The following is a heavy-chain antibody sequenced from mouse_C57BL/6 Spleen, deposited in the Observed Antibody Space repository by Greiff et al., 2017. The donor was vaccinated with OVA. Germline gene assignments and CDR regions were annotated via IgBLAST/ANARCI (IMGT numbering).Heavy chain of an antibody. CDR2: ILPGSGST. V-gene: IGHV1-9*01. CDR3: ARRDYGGSYGFAY. J-gene: IGHJ3*01. CDR1: GYTFTGYW. Sequence: QVQLQQSGAELMKPGASVKLSCKATGYTFTGYWIEWVKQRPGHGLEWIGEILPGSGSTNYKEKFKGKATLTADTSSNTAYRQLSSLTTEESAIYYWARRDYGGSYGFAYWGQGTLVTVSA. D-gene: IGHD1-1*01.